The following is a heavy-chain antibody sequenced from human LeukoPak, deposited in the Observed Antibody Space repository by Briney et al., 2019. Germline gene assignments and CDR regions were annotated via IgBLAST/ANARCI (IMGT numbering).Heavy chain of an antibody. J-gene: IGHJ3*02. CDR1: RYTFTRYY. D-gene: IGHD6-19*01. CDR2: INPSSGST. Sequence: ASVKVSCKASRYTFTRYYMHWVRQAPGQGLEWMGIINPSSGSTSYAQKLQGRVTMTRDTSTSTAYMELSSLKSEDTAVYYCARGTVAAPGDIWGQGTVVTVSS. V-gene: IGHV1-46*04. CDR3: ARGTVAAPGDI.